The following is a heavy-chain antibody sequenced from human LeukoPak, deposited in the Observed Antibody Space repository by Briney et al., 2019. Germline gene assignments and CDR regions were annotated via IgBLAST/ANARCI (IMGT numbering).Heavy chain of an antibody. CDR2: INHSGST. V-gene: IGHV4-34*01. J-gene: IGHJ6*03. CDR3: ARLYVLSYCSGGSCYGGRVYYYYYYMDV. CDR1: GGSFSGYY. D-gene: IGHD2-15*01. Sequence: PSETLSLTCAVYGGSFSGYYWSWIRQPPGKGLEWIGEINHSGSTNYNPSLKSRVTISVDTSKNQFSLKLSSVTAADTAVYYCARLYVLSYCSGGSCYGGRVYYYYYYMDVWGKGTTVTVSS.